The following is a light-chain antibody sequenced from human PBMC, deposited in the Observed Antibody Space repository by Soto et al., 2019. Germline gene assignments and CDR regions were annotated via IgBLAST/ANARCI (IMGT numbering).Light chain of an antibody. V-gene: IGKV3-20*01. CDR1: QSVSNNY. Sequence: EIVLTQSPGTLSLSPGERATLSCRASQSVSNNYLAWYQQKPGQAPRLLIYGASNSATGIPDRFSGSGSGTDFTLTISRLEPEDFAVYYCQHYGSSGTFGQGTKVEIK. J-gene: IGKJ1*01. CDR2: GAS. CDR3: QHYGSSGT.